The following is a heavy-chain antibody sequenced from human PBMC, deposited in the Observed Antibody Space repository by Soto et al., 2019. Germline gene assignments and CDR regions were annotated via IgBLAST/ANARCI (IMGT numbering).Heavy chain of an antibody. V-gene: IGHV4-59*01. CDR1: GGSISSSS. D-gene: IGHD2-8*02. CDR2: IHCGGTT. J-gene: IGHJ4*02. CDR3: AKRYCPGGGCALFDH. Sequence: SETLSLTCTVSGGSISSSSWNWIRLSPGEGLEWIACIHCGGTTNYKASLKSRVSISVDMAKNQFSLKVNSVTAADTALYYCAKRYCPGGGCALFDHWGQGTLVTVSS.